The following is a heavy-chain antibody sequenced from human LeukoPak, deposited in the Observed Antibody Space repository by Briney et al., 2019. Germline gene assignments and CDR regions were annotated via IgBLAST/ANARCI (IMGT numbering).Heavy chain of an antibody. D-gene: IGHD5-12*01. CDR3: ARAIGLPHYYVMDV. Sequence: SETLSLTCTVSGGSISSYYWSWIRQPPGKGLEWIGYIHYSGSTNYNPSLESRVTISVDTSKNQFSLKLSSVTAADTAVYYCARAIGLPHYYVMDVWGQGTTVTVSS. CDR1: GGSISSYY. J-gene: IGHJ6*02. CDR2: IHYSGST. V-gene: IGHV4-59*01.